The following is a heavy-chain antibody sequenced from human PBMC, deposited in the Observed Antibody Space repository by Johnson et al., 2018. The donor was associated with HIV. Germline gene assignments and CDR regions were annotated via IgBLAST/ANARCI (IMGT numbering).Heavy chain of an antibody. CDR2: IRYDGSNT. V-gene: IGHV3-30*02. Sequence: QVQLVESGGGVVQPGRSLRLSCAASGFTFSSYGMHWVRQAPGKGLEWVAFIRYDGSNTYDADSVRGRFTISRDNSKNTLYLQMNSLRAEDTAVHYCAREGNYYDSSSHVFDIWGQGTMVTVSS. J-gene: IGHJ3*02. CDR1: GFTFSSYG. D-gene: IGHD3-22*01. CDR3: AREGNYYDSSSHVFDI.